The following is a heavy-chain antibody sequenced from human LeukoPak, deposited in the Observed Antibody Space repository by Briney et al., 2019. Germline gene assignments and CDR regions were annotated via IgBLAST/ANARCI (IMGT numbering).Heavy chain of an antibody. J-gene: IGHJ4*02. CDR2: IPFDGSNK. CDR1: GFTFSSYG. D-gene: IGHD2-15*01. CDR3: AKARRQAAVDY. Sequence: PGGSLRLSCAASGFTFSSYGMDWVRQAPGKGLEWVALIPFDGSNKKYSDSVKGRFTISRDDSKNTLYLQMNSLRAEDTAVYYCAKARRQAAVDYWGQGTLVTVSS. V-gene: IGHV3-30*02.